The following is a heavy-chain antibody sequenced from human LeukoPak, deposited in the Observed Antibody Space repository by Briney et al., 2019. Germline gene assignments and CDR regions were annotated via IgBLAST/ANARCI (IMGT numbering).Heavy chain of an antibody. V-gene: IGHV3-23*01. D-gene: IGHD3-3*01. CDR2: ISGSGGST. CDR3: AKERGYYDFWSGYYKGRNDAFDI. Sequence: GGSLRLSCAASGFTLSSYAMSWVRQAPGKGLEWVSAISGSGGSTYYADSVKGRFTISRDNSKNTLYLQMNSLRAEDTAVYYCAKERGYYDFWSGYYKGRNDAFDIWGQGTMVTVSS. J-gene: IGHJ3*02. CDR1: GFTLSSYA.